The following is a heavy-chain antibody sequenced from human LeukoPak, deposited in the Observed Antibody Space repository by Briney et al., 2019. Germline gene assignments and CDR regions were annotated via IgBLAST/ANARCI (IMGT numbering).Heavy chain of an antibody. CDR1: GGSFSGYY. CDR3: ARPYDYVWGSYRTDAFDI. CDR2: TNHSGST. D-gene: IGHD3-16*02. J-gene: IGHJ3*02. Sequence: SETLSLTCAVYGGSFSGYYWSWIRQPPGKGLEWIGETNHSGSTNYNPSLKSRVTISVDTSKNQFSLKLSSVTAADTAVYYCARPYDYVWGSYRTDAFDIWGQGTMVTVSS. V-gene: IGHV4-34*01.